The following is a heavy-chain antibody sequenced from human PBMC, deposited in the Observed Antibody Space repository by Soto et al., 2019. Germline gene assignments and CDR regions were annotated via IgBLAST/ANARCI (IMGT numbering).Heavy chain of an antibody. CDR1: GGSISSGDYY. J-gene: IGHJ4*02. V-gene: IGHV4-30-4*01. CDR3: ARSVGYYDSSGYYLPPYFDY. D-gene: IGHD3-22*01. CDR2: IYYSGST. Sequence: QVQLQESGPGLVKPSQTLSLTCTVSGGSISSGDYYWSWIRQPPGKGLEWIGYIYYSGSTYYNPSLKSRVHISVDTSKNQFSLKLSSVTAADTAVYYCARSVGYYDSSGYYLPPYFDYWGQGTLVTVSS.